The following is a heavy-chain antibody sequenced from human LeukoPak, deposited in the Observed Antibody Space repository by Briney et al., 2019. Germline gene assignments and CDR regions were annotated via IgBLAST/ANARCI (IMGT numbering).Heavy chain of an antibody. CDR1: GGSFSGYY. J-gene: IGHJ4*02. D-gene: IGHD6-19*01. Sequence: SETLSLTCAGYGGSFSGYYWSWIRQPPGKGLEWIGEINHSGSTNYNPSLKSRGTISVDTSKNQFSIKVTSVTAADPAVYYCARRSIAVAGPPLTLDYWGQRTLVTASS. V-gene: IGHV4-34*01. CDR2: INHSGST. CDR3: ARRSIAVAGPPLTLDY.